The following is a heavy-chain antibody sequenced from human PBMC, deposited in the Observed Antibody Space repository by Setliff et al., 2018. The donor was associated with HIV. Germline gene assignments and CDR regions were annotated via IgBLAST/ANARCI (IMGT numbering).Heavy chain of an antibody. CDR3: AWGTQRPIDS. J-gene: IGHJ4*02. Sequence: KVSCKVSGYTFPDYYMQWVRQAPGKGLEWMGLIDPDRGDTVYAEKFQGRVTITADRSIDIAYMKLSSLTSEDTAMYFCAWGTQRPIDSWGQGTLVTVSS. D-gene: IGHD3-16*01. CDR2: IDPDRGDT. V-gene: IGHV1-69-2*01. CDR1: GYTFPDYY.